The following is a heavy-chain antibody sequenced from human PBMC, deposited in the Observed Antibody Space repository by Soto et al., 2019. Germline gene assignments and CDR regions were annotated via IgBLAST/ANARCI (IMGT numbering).Heavy chain of an antibody. Sequence: EVQLVESGGGLVKPGGSLRLSCADSGFIFNSYAMNWVRQAPGKGLEWVSSISSSSSYIYYADSVKGRFTISRDNAKNPLHLQKNSPRAEDKAFYYWASGYYDRIGYHFDHWGQGTLVTVSS. V-gene: IGHV3-21*01. J-gene: IGHJ4*02. D-gene: IGHD3-22*01. CDR1: GFIFNSYA. CDR2: ISSSSSYI. CDR3: ASGYYDRIGYHFDH.